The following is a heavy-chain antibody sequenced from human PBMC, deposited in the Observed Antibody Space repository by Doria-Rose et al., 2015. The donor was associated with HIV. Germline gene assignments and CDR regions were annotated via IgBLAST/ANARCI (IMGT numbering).Heavy chain of an antibody. J-gene: IGHJ4*02. Sequence: QVTLKESGPVLVKPTETLTLTCTVSGVSLSSPGMGVSWIRQPPGKALEWLANIFLNDARSYNTSLKSRLTIFRGTYKSKVVRTMTDMDAVDTATYYCARIKSSRWYHKYYFDFWGQGTLVIVSA. CDR3: ARIKSSRWYHKYYFDF. CDR2: IFLNDAR. V-gene: IGHV2-26*01. CDR1: GVSLSSPGMG. D-gene: IGHD6-13*01.